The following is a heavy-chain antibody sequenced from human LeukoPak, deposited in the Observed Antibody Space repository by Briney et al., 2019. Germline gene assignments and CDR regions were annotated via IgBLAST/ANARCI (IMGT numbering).Heavy chain of an antibody. CDR2: ISSSGSNI. D-gene: IGHD3-16*02. V-gene: IGHV3-48*03. CDR1: GFTFSSFE. Sequence: GGSLRLSCAASGFTFSSFEMNWVRQAPGKGLEWVSYISSSGSNIYYADSVKGRFTISRDNAKNSLYLQMNSLRDEDTAVYYCARGGLYDYVWGSYRRQSFDYWGQGTLVTVSS. CDR3: ARGGLYDYVWGSYRRQSFDY. J-gene: IGHJ4*02.